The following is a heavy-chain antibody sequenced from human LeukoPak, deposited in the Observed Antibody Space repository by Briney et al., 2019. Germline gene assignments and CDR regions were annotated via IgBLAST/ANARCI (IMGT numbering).Heavy chain of an antibody. Sequence: ASVNVSCKASGYTFTRYDINWVRQASGQGLECMGWMNPKRGYTRHAQSFRGRVTIPRDTPISTVYMALSTLRSGDTAVYFCARVDGSPDYWGQGTLVTVSS. CDR2: MNPKRGYT. V-gene: IGHV1-8*03. CDR1: GYTFTRYD. J-gene: IGHJ4*02. CDR3: ARVDGSPDY. D-gene: IGHD2-15*01.